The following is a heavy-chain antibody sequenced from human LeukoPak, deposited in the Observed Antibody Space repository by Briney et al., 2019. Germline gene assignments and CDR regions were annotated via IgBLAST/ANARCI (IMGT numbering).Heavy chain of an antibody. CDR2: ISYDGSNK. CDR1: GFTFSSYG. CDR3: ARDILATIWNLGSFDY. Sequence: GGSLRLSCAASGFTFSSYGMHWVRQAPGKGLEWVAVISYDGSNKYYADSVKGRFTISRDNSKNTLYLQMNSLRAEDTAVYYCARDILATIWNLGSFDYWGQGTLVTVSS. D-gene: IGHD5-12*01. J-gene: IGHJ4*02. V-gene: IGHV3-30*03.